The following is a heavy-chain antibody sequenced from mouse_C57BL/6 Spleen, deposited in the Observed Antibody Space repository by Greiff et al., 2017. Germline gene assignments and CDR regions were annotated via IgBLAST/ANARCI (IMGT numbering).Heavy chain of an antibody. Sequence: QVQLQQSGAELVRPGASVTLSCKASGYTFTDYEMHWVKQTPVHGLEWIGAIDPETGGTAYNQKFKGKAILTADKSSSPAYMELRSLTSEDSAVYYCTREGGSSGPAYWGQGTLVTVSA. J-gene: IGHJ3*01. V-gene: IGHV1-15*01. CDR3: TREGGSSGPAY. D-gene: IGHD3-2*02. CDR2: IDPETGGT. CDR1: GYTFTDYE.